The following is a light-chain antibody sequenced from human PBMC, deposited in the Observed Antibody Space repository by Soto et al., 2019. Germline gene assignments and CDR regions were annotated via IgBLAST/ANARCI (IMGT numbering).Light chain of an antibody. CDR2: DVS. CDR3: SSYTGSSTYVV. Sequence: QSALTQPASVSGSPGQSITISCTGTSSDVGGYNYVSWYQQHPGKAPKLMIYDVSNRPSGVSNRFSGSKSGNTASLTISGLQAEDESDYSCSSYTGSSTYVVFGGGTQLTVL. V-gene: IGLV2-14*01. J-gene: IGLJ2*01. CDR1: SSDVGGYNY.